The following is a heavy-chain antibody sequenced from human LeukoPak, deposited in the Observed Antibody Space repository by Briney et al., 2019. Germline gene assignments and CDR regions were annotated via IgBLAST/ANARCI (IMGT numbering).Heavy chain of an antibody. CDR2: IIPIFGIA. Sequence: GASVKVSCKASGGTFSSYAISWVRQAPGQGLEWMGRIIPIFGIANYTQKFQGRVTITADKSTSTAYMELSSLRSEDTAVYYCARGDTMVRGRTDYWGQGTLVTVSS. J-gene: IGHJ4*02. CDR3: ARGDTMVRGRTDY. D-gene: IGHD3-10*01. CDR1: GGTFSSYA. V-gene: IGHV1-69*04.